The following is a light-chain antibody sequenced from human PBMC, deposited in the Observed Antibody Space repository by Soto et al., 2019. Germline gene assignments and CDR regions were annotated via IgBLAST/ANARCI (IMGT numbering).Light chain of an antibody. Sequence: DIHMTQSPSTLSASVGDRVTITCRASQSISIWLAWYQQKPGKAPNLLLYKTSSLETGVPSRFSGGGSVTEFTLTISSLQPDDFATYYCQHWNDYSWTFGQGTKVEVK. J-gene: IGKJ1*01. V-gene: IGKV1-5*03. CDR2: KTS. CDR3: QHWNDYSWT. CDR1: QSISIW.